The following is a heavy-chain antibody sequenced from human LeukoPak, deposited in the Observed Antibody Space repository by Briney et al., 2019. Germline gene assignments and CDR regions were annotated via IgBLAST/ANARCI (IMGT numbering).Heavy chain of an antibody. CDR3: ARDTSSGWHHFDY. CDR2: INPTGGST. Sequence: ASVKVSCTASGYTFNGYYIHWVRQAPGLGLEWMGIINPTGGSTTSAQSFQGRVTMTRDTSTSTVYMELSSLRSEDTAVYYCARDTSSGWHHFDYWGQGTLVTVSS. D-gene: IGHD6-19*01. CDR1: GYTFNGYY. J-gene: IGHJ4*02. V-gene: IGHV1-46*02.